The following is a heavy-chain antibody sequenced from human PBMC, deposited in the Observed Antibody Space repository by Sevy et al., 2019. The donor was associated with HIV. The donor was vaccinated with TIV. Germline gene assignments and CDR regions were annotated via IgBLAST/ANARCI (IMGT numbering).Heavy chain of an antibody. CDR1: GDSVSSIRTS. V-gene: IGHV6-1*01. CDR2: TYYRSKWYN. Sequence: SQTLSLTCAISGDSVSSIRTSWNWIRQSPSRGLEWLGRTYYRSKWYNDYATSVKSRITINADTSKNRVSLQLISVTPEDTAVYYCAERTNDVFYYGMDVWGQGTTVTVSS. CDR3: AERTNDVFYYGMDV. J-gene: IGHJ6*02.